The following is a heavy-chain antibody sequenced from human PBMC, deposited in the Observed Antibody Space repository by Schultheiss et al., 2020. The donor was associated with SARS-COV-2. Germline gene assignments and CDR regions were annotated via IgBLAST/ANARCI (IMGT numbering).Heavy chain of an antibody. CDR3: ARHLALSISSSNGHFDY. V-gene: IGHV3-9*01. CDR1: GFTFSSYG. Sequence: GGSLRLSCAASGFTFSSYGMHWVRQAPGKGLEWVSGISWNSGSIGYADSVKGRFTISRDDSKNKLYLQMNSLRAEDTAVYYCARHLALSISSSNGHFDYWGQGTLVTVSS. D-gene: IGHD6-13*01. J-gene: IGHJ4*02. CDR2: ISWNSGSI.